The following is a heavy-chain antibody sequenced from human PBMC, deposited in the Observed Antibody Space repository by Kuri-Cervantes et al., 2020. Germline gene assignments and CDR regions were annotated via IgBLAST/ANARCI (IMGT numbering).Heavy chain of an antibody. CDR2: IYTSGST. D-gene: IGHD6-19*01. Sequence: SETLSLTCTVSGGSISSGSYYWSWIRQPAGKGLEWIGRIYTSGSTNYNPSLKSRVTISVDTSKNQFSLKLSSVTAADTAVYHCARDRGYSSGWGATNWFDPWGQGTLVTVSS. J-gene: IGHJ5*02. CDR1: GGSISSGSYY. CDR3: ARDRGYSSGWGATNWFDP. V-gene: IGHV4-61*02.